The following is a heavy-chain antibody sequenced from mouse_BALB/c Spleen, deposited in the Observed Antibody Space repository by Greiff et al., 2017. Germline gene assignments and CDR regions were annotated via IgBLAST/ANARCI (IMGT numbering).Heavy chain of an antibody. V-gene: IGHV1S81*02. J-gene: IGHJ4*01. CDR1: GYTFTSYW. Sequence: QVQLQQPGAELVKPGASVKLSCKASGYTFTSYWMHWVKQRPGQGLEWIGEINPSNGRTNYNEKFKSKATLTVDKSSSTAYMQLSSLTSEDSAVYYCSREDYYGSSGGAMDYWGQGTSVTVSS. D-gene: IGHD1-1*01. CDR2: INPSNGRT. CDR3: SREDYYGSSGGAMDY.